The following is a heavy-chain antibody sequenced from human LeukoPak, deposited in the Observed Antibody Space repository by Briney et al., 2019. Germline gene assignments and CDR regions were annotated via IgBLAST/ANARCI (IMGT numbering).Heavy chain of an antibody. CDR1: GFIVNSYA. Sequence: GGSLRLSCAASGFIVNSYAMSWVRQAPGKGLAWVSLIYSDGVTQYADSVKGRFTISRDNSKNTLYLKMNSLRDEDTAVYFCVRDRAEGKTWVEFDPWGQGTLVTVSS. CDR2: IYSDGVT. V-gene: IGHV3-66*02. J-gene: IGHJ5*02. CDR3: VRDRAEGKTWVEFDP.